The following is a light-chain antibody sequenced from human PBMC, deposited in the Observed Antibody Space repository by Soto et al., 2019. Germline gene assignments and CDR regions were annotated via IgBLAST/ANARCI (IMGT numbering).Light chain of an antibody. CDR1: SSDVGGYNY. J-gene: IGLJ1*01. Sequence: QSALTQPASVSGSPGQSITISCTGTSSDVGGYNYVSWYQQHPGKAPKLMIYDVSNRPSGVSNRFSGSKSGNTASLTISGLQAEDEADYYFSSYTSSSTPLWVFGTGSKVTDL. CDR3: SSYTSSSTPLWV. CDR2: DVS. V-gene: IGLV2-14*01.